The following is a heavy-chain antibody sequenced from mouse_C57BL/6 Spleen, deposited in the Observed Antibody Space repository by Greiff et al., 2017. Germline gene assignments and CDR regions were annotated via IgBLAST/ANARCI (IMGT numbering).Heavy chain of an antibody. V-gene: IGHV14-4*01. CDR2: IDPENGDT. CDR1: GFNIKDDY. J-gene: IGHJ1*03. D-gene: IGHD2-12*01. Sequence: VQLQQSGAELVRPGASVKLSCTASGFNIKDDYMHWVKQRPEKGLEWIGWIDPENGDTEYASKIPGKATITADTSSNTAYLQLSSLTSEDTGVDYCRVTTKADWDFDVWGTGTTVTVSS. CDR3: RVTTKADWDFDV.